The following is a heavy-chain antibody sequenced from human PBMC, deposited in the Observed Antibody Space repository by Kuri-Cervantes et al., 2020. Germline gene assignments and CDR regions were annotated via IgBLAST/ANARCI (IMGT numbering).Heavy chain of an antibody. CDR1: GYTFTGYY. D-gene: IGHD3-10*01. CDR3: ARGGEILLWFGEWHEGDMDV. V-gene: IGHV1-2*02. J-gene: IGHJ6*02. CDR2: INPNSGGT. Sequence: ASVKVSCKASGYTFTGYYMHWARQAPGQGLEWMGWINPNSGGTNYAQKFQGRVTMTRDTSISTAYMGLSRLRSDDTAVYYCARGGEILLWFGEWHEGDMDVWGQGTTVTVSS.